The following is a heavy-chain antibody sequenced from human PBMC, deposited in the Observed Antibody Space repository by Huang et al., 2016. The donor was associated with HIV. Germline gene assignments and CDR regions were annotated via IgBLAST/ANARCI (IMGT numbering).Heavy chain of an antibody. Sequence: QVWLVESGGGVVQPGRPLRLSCVGSGFSFSSYGRHWVRQAPGKGLEWVAFSSYDGNGRSYAGSVKGRFSISRQNSKSTVSLQMNSMRVEDSGVYFGAKGSGHFDSWGQGTLVTVSP. CDR3: AKGSGHFDS. CDR1: GFSFSSYG. D-gene: IGHD2-8*02. V-gene: IGHV3-30*18. J-gene: IGHJ5*01. CDR2: SSYDGNGR.